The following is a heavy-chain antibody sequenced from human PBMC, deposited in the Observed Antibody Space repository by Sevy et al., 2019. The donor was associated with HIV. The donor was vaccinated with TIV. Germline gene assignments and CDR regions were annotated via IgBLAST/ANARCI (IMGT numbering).Heavy chain of an antibody. D-gene: IGHD5-18*01. V-gene: IGHV1-2*02. CDR1: GYTFTGHF. J-gene: IGHJ4*02. CDR3: AAPGGYRYGSLLDY. Sequence: ASVKVSCKASGYTFTGHFMHWVRQAHGQGLEWMGWINPDGGDTKYAQKFQGRVTVTRDTCITTVYMGLSSLRSDDTAVYYCAAPGGYRYGSLLDYWGQGSLVTVSS. CDR2: INPDGGDT.